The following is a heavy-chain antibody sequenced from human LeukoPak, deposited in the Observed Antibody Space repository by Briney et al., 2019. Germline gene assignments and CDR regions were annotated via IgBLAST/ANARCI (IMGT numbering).Heavy chain of an antibody. CDR3: ARDSTTRAFDI. D-gene: IGHD4-17*01. V-gene: IGHV4-4*07. Sequence: SETLSLTCTVSGGSISSYYWSWIRQPAGKGLKWIGRIYTSGSTNYNPSLKSRVTMSVDTSKNQFSLKLSSVTAADTAVYYCARDSTTRAFDIWGQGTMVTVSS. CDR1: GGSISSYY. CDR2: IYTSGST. J-gene: IGHJ3*02.